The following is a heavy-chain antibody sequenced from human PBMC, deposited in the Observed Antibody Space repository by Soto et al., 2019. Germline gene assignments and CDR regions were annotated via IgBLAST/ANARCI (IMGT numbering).Heavy chain of an antibody. J-gene: IGHJ4*02. CDR2: INHSGST. CDR3: ARFGRPFGVLRYFDYYLDY. CDR1: GGSFSGYY. V-gene: IGHV4-34*01. Sequence: ASETLSLTCAVYGGSFSGYYWSWIRQPPGKGLEWIGEINHSGSTNYNPSLKSRATISVDTSKNQFSLKLSSVTAADTAVYYCARFGRPFGVLRYFDYYLDYWGQGTLVTVSS. D-gene: IGHD3-9*01.